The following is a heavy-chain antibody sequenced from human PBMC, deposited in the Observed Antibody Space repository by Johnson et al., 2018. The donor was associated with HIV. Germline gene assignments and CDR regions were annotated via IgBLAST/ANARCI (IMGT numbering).Heavy chain of an antibody. CDR2: IGGSGAGT. CDR3: AKDLLTLDAFDI. J-gene: IGHJ3*02. V-gene: IGHV3-23*04. Sequence: EVQLVESGGGVVQPGRSLRLSCAASGFTFSSYAMHWVRQAPGKGLEWVSTIGGSGAGTFYADSVRGRFTVSRDNSKDTLYLQMNSLRAEDTALYYCAKDLLTLDAFDIWGQGTMVTVSS. CDR1: GFTFSSYA.